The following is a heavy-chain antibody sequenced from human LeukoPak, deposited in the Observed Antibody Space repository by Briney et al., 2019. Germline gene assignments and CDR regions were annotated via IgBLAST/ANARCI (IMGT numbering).Heavy chain of an antibody. CDR1: GGSISSSSYY. CDR3: ARLRDSSSWYDLSAFDI. J-gene: IGHJ3*02. D-gene: IGHD6-13*01. Sequence: SETLSLTCTVSGGSISSSSYYWGWIRQPPGKGLEWIGSIYYSGSTYCNPSLKSRVTISVDTSKNQFSLKLSSVTAADTAVYYCARLRDSSSWYDLSAFDIWGQGTMVTVSS. V-gene: IGHV4-39*07. CDR2: IYYSGST.